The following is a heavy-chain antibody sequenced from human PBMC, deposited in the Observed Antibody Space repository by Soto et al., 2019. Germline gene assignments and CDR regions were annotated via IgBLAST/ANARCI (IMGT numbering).Heavy chain of an antibody. D-gene: IGHD2-15*01. J-gene: IGHJ5*01. CDR3: ARDRCYDGTCYSASDS. CDR1: GFSFSTYN. CDR2: ISTTSFTI. V-gene: IGHV3-48*02. Sequence: AGGSLRLSCAASGFSFSTYNIDFVGHAPFKGPEWIAYISTTSFTIYYADSVKGRFTISRDNDRNSLYLEMNSLRDEDTAVYYCARDRCYDGTCYSASDSWGQGTLVTVSS.